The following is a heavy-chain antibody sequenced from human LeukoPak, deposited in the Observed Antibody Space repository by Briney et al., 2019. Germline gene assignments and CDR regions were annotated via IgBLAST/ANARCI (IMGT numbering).Heavy chain of an antibody. V-gene: IGHV4-59*12. CDR2: IYYSGST. Sequence: SETLSLTCTVSGGSISSYYWSWIRQPPGKGLEWIGYIYYSGSTNYNPSLKSRVTISVDTSKNQFSLKLSSVTAADTAVYYCARDLSVRGASYYFDYWGQGTLVTVSS. CDR3: ARDLSVRGASYYFDY. J-gene: IGHJ4*02. D-gene: IGHD3-10*01. CDR1: GGSISSYY.